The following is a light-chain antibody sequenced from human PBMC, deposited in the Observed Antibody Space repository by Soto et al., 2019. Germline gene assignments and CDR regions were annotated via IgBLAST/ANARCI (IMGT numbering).Light chain of an antibody. J-gene: IGKJ2*01. CDR3: QQYTTYSDT. CDR2: GAS. Sequence: DIQMTQSPSTLSASVGDRVTITCRASQSIGGWLAWYQQKPGKAPKLLIYGASTLESGVPSRFSGSGSGTDFTLIISNLQPDDFATYYCQQYTTYSDTFGQGNK. V-gene: IGKV1-5*01. CDR1: QSIGGW.